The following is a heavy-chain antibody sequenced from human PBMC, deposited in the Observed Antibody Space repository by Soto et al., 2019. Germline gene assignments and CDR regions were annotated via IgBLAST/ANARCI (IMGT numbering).Heavy chain of an antibody. J-gene: IGHJ6*02. CDR3: AKTLGRDNYYYYGMDV. Sequence: QVHLVESGGGVVQPGRSRRLSCAASGFTFSSYGMHWVRQAPGKGLEWVAVISYDGSNKYYADSVKGRFTISRDTSKNTLYLQMNSLRAEDTAVYYCAKTLGRDNYYYYGMDVWGQGTTVTVSS. D-gene: IGHD1-1*01. CDR2: ISYDGSNK. CDR1: GFTFSSYG. V-gene: IGHV3-30*18.